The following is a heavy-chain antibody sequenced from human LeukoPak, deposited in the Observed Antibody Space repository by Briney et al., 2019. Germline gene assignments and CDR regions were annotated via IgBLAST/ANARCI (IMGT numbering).Heavy chain of an antibody. CDR1: GITFSSYA. CDR2: ISGSGGST. V-gene: IGHV3-23*01. D-gene: IGHD3-22*01. J-gene: IGHJ4*02. CDR3: AKDVYYDSSGQDY. Sequence: PGGSLRLSCAASGITFSSYAMSWVRQAPGKGLEWVSAISGSGGSTYYADSVKGRFTISRDNSKNTLYLQMNSLRAEDTAVYYCAKDVYYDSSGQDYWGQGTLVTVSS.